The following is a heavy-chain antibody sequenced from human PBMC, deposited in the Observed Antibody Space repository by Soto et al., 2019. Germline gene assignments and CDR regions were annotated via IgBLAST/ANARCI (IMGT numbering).Heavy chain of an antibody. D-gene: IGHD1-26*01. CDR2: IYYSGST. CDR3: AKQGSGSYTAFHI. CDR1: GGSISSSSYY. Sequence: QLQLQESGPGLVKPSETLSLTCTVSGGSISSSSYYWGWIRQPPGKGLERIGTIYYSGSTYYNPSLKGRVTISLDTSRNQFSLKLSSVTAADTAVYYCAKQGSGSYTAFHIWGQGTVFTVSS. V-gene: IGHV4-39*01. J-gene: IGHJ3*02.